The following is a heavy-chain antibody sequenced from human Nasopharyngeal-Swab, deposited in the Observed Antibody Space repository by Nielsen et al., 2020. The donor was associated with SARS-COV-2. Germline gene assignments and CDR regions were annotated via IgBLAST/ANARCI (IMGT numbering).Heavy chain of an antibody. CDR1: GFTFSNYG. D-gene: IGHD1-26*01. CDR2: ISYDGSNK. J-gene: IGHJ4*02. V-gene: IGHV3-30*18. Sequence: GESLKISCVASGFTFSNYGMHWVRQAPGKGLEWVAIISYDGSNKNYADSVRGRFTISRDNAKNTLFLQMNSLRVEDTAVYYCGKFPVNGPIVFDYWGQGTLVTVSS. CDR3: GKFPVNGPIVFDY.